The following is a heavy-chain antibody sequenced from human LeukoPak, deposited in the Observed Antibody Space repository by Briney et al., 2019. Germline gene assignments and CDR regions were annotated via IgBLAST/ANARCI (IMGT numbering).Heavy chain of an antibody. J-gene: IGHJ4*02. D-gene: IGHD2-15*01. CDR1: GFTFSSNY. CDR2: IYSGGST. CDR3: AKGGGSGGSCYMGCYFDY. Sequence: GGSLRLSCAVSGFTFSSNYMSWVRQAPGKGLEWVSVIYSGGSTYYADSVKGRFTISRDNSKNTLDLQMNSLRAEDTAVYYCAKGGGSGGSCYMGCYFDYWGQGTLVTVSS. V-gene: IGHV3-53*01.